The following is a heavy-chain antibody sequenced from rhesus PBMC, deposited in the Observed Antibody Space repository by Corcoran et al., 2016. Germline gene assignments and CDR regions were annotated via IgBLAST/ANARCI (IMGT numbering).Heavy chain of an antibody. Sequence: QVTLKESGPALVKPTQTLTLTCTFSGFSISTRGMGVGWIRQPPGKALDWLALIYWDDDKYYCTSLKSRLTTSKDTSKNQVVLTMTNMDPVDTATYYCARKGIAAAGTFDYWGQGVLVTVSS. CDR2: IYWDDDK. V-gene: IGHV2-174*01. J-gene: IGHJ4*01. D-gene: IGHD6-25*01. CDR1: GFSISTRGMG. CDR3: ARKGIAAAGTFDY.